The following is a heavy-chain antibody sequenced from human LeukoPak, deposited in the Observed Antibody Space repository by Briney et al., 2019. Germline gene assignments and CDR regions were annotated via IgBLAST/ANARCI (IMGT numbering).Heavy chain of an antibody. CDR2: IRGDESEK. CDR1: GFPLSSNY. D-gene: IGHD1-14*01. CDR3: ARAYT. V-gene: IGHV3-7*01. J-gene: IGHJ4*02. Sequence: GGALLLSCSSPGFPLSSNYMSSVRQAPGRGPEWVDNIRGDESEKSYADSVTGRFTISRDNAQNSLYLQMSSLRAEDTAVYYCARAYTWGQGTLVTVSS.